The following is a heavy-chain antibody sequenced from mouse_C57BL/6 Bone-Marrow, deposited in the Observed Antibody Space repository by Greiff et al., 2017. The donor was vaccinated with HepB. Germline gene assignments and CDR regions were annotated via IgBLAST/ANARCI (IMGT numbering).Heavy chain of an antibody. CDR2: INLNNGGT. J-gene: IGHJ3*01. CDR1: GYTFTDDN. CDR3: ARGVLAY. Sequence: VQLQQSGPELVKPGASVKMSCKASGYTFTDDNMHWVKQRHGKSLEWIGYINLNNGGTSYNLKFKGKDTLTVNKYSSTAYMELRSLTSEDSAVYYCARGVLAYWGQGTLVTVSA. V-gene: IGHV1-22*01.